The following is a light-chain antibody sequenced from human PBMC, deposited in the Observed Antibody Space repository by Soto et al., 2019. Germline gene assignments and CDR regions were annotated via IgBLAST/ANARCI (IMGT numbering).Light chain of an antibody. V-gene: IGLV2-14*01. CDR3: SSYTTSNTLV. Sequence: QSALTQPASVSGSPGQSITISCSGTSSDVGGYKYVSWYQQHPGKAPKLMIYEVSYRPSGVSNRFSGSKSGNTASLTISGLQAGDEADYYCSSYTTSNTLVFGTGTKLTVL. CDR1: SSDVGGYKY. J-gene: IGLJ1*01. CDR2: EVS.